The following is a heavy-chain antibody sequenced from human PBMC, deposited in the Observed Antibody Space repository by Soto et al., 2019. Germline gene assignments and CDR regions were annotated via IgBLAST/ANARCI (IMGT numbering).Heavy chain of an antibody. CDR1: GFTFSSYA. J-gene: IGHJ4*02. CDR2: ISGSGGST. Sequence: GGSLRLSCAASGFTFSSYAMSWVRQAPGKGLEWVSAISGSGGSTYYADSVKGRFTISRDNSKNTRYLQMNSLRAEDTAVYYCAKEHRWNYYDSSGYYYVKGFDYWGQGTLVTVSS. CDR3: AKEHRWNYYDSSGYYYVKGFDY. V-gene: IGHV3-23*01. D-gene: IGHD3-22*01.